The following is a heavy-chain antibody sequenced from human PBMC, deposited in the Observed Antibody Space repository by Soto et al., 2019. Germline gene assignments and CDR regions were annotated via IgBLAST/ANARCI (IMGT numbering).Heavy chain of an antibody. CDR2: IWYDGSNK. CDR3: ARDAARYCTNGVCYAGMDV. Sequence: GGSLRLSCAASGFTFSSYGMHWVRQAPGKXLEWVAVIWYDGSNKYYADSVKGRFTISRDNSKNTLYLQMNSLRAEDTAVYYCARDAARYCTNGVCYAGMDVWGQGTTVTVSS. J-gene: IGHJ6*02. V-gene: IGHV3-33*01. CDR1: GFTFSSYG. D-gene: IGHD2-8*01.